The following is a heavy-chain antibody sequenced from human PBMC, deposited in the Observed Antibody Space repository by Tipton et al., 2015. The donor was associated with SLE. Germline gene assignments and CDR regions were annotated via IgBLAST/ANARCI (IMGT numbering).Heavy chain of an antibody. J-gene: IGHJ4*02. CDR2: IYYSGST. CDR1: GGSISSSSYY. V-gene: IGHV4-39*07. CDR3: ARGRSWARGDY. D-gene: IGHD6-13*01. Sequence: TLSLTCTVSGGSISSSSYYWGWIRQPPGKGLEWIGRIYYSGSTYYNPSFKGRVTISVDTSKNQFSLKLSSVTAADTAVYYCARGRSWARGDYRGQGPLVPVSS.